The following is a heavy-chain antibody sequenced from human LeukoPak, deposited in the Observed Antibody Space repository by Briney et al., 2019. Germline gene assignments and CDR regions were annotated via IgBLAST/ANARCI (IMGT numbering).Heavy chain of an antibody. CDR1: GYTFTSYD. V-gene: IGHV1-8*01. D-gene: IGHD3-3*01. J-gene: IGHJ6*03. CDR2: MNPNSGNT. Sequence: ASVKVSCKASGYTFTSYDINGVRQATGQGLEWMGWMNPNSGNTGYAQKFQGRVTITRNYSISTAYMELSSLRSEDTAVYYCARGRYYDFWSGYLDSYYYYYMDVWGKGTTVTVSS. CDR3: ARGRYYDFWSGYLDSYYYYYMDV.